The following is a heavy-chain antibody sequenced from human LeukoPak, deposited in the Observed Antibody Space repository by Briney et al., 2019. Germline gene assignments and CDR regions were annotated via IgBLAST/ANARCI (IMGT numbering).Heavy chain of an antibody. CDR2: INPSGGST. CDR1: GYTFTSYY. D-gene: IGHD2-21*01. V-gene: IGHV1-46*01. CDR3: ARVYSVSFTEYNWFDP. J-gene: IGHJ5*02. Sequence: GASVKVSCKASGYTFTSYYMHWVRQAPGQGLEWMGIINPSGGSTSYAQKFQGRVTMTRDTSTSTVYMELSSLRSEDTAVYYCARVYSVSFTEYNWFDPWGQGTLVTVSS.